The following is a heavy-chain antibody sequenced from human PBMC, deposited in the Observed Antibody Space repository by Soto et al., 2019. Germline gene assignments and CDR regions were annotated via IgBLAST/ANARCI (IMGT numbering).Heavy chain of an antibody. CDR3: ARGRSFGELFDY. J-gene: IGHJ4*02. Sequence: SVKVSCKASGYTFTNYDINWVRQAPGQGLEWMGGIIPIFGTANYAQKFQGRVTITADESTSTAYMELSSLRSEDTAVYYCARGRSFGELFDYWGQGTLVTVSS. CDR1: GYTFTNYD. CDR2: IIPIFGTA. V-gene: IGHV1-69*13. D-gene: IGHD3-10*01.